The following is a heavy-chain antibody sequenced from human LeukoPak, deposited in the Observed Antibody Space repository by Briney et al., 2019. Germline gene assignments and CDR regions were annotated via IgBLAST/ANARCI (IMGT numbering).Heavy chain of an antibody. V-gene: IGHV1-2*02. D-gene: IGHD2/OR15-2a*01. CDR3: ARNILFAFDI. J-gene: IGHJ3*02. Sequence: ASVKVSCKASGYTFTDYYVHWVRQAPGQGLEWMGWTNPNSGGTEYAQKFQGRVTMTRDTSISTAYMDLSRLGSDDTAMYYCARNILFAFDIWGQGTMATVSS. CDR2: TNPNSGGT. CDR1: GYTFTDYY.